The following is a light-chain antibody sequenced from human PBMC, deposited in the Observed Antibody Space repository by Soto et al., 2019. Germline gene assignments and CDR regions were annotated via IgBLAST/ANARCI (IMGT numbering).Light chain of an antibody. V-gene: IGKV1-5*03. CDR2: KAS. J-gene: IGKJ4*01. CDR1: QSVSGW. Sequence: DIQMTQSPSTLSASVGDRVTITCRASQSVSGWLAWYQQRPGKAPNLLVSKASSLESGVPSRFSGSGSGTEFTLTISSLHPDDFATYYCQHYDTYPLTFGGGTKVEIK. CDR3: QHYDTYPLT.